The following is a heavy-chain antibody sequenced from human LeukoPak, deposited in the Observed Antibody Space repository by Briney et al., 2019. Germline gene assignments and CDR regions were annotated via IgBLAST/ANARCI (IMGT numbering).Heavy chain of an antibody. Sequence: SETLSLTCAVYGGSFSNYYWSWIRQPPGKGLEWLGEINDSGRTNYNPSLMSRVTVSVDTSKNQFSLRLTPVTATDTAVYYCARRWNYGRNYYIDVWGNGATVSVSS. V-gene: IGHV4-34*01. D-gene: IGHD1-7*01. CDR1: GGSFSNYY. J-gene: IGHJ6*03. CDR3: ARRWNYGRNYYIDV. CDR2: INDSGRT.